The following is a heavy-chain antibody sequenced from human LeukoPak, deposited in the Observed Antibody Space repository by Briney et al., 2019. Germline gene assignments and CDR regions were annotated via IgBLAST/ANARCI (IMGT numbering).Heavy chain of an antibody. J-gene: IGHJ6*03. Sequence: SVKVSCKASGGTFSSYAISWVRQAPGQGLEWMGGIIPIFGTANYAQKFQGRVTITADKSTSTAYMELSSLRSEDTAVYYCARDRMRVRGYSYGPLGYYYYYMDVWGKGTTVTVSS. V-gene: IGHV1-69*06. D-gene: IGHD5-18*01. CDR1: GGTFSSYA. CDR2: IIPIFGTA. CDR3: ARDRMRVRGYSYGPLGYYYYYMDV.